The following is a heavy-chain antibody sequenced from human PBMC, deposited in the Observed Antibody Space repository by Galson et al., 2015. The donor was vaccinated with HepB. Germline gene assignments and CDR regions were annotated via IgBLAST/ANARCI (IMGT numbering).Heavy chain of an antibody. CDR1: GFSFNTYA. D-gene: IGHD4-11*01. Sequence: SLRLSCAASGFSFNTYAMSWVRQAPGKGLEWVSAISGSGGATYYADSVKGRFTFSRDNSKNTVYLQMNSLRAEDTALYYCARRAESNYTPLDFWGQGTLVTVSS. CDR3: ARRAESNYTPLDF. V-gene: IGHV3-23*01. J-gene: IGHJ4*02. CDR2: ISGSGGAT.